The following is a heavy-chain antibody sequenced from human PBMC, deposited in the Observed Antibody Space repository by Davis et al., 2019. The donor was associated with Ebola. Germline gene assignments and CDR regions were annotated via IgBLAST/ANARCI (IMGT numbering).Heavy chain of an antibody. D-gene: IGHD3-3*01. V-gene: IGHV3-23*01. CDR2: ISGTGGGT. Sequence: SLRLSCAASKFTFSRYAMSWVRQAPGKGPEWVSAISGTGGGTYYTDSVKGRFTISRDNSKNTLYLQMSSLRAEDTAVYYCAKPIVGTYFDGFDIWGQGTLVTVSS. CDR1: KFTFSRYA. CDR3: AKPIVGTYFDGFDI. J-gene: IGHJ3*02.